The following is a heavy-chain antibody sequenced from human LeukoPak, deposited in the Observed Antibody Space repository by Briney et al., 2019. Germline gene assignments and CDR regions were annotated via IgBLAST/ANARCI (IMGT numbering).Heavy chain of an antibody. J-gene: IGHJ4*02. CDR2: IYYSGST. CDR3: ASWGSRYYYDSSGYYSHLNFDY. CDR1: GGSISSGGYY. D-gene: IGHD3-22*01. Sequence: PSETLSLTCTVSGGSISSGGYYWSWIRQHPGKGLEWIGYIYYSGSTYYNPSLKSRVTISVDTSKNQFSLKLSSVTAADTAVCYCASWGSRYYYDSSGYYSHLNFDYWGQGTLVTVSS. V-gene: IGHV4-31*03.